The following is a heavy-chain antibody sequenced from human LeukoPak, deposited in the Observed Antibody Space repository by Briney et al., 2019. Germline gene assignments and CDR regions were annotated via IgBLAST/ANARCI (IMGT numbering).Heavy chain of an antibody. J-gene: IGHJ4*02. Sequence: GGSLRLSCAASGFDFSSNWMHWVRHAPGQGRVWVSRIKGDGIRTNYADSVKGRFTISRDIAKNTLYLQMNSLRAEDTGVYYCAKDHYWSIDYWGRGTLVTVSS. V-gene: IGHV3-74*01. CDR1: GFDFSSNW. D-gene: IGHD3-3*01. CDR2: IKGDGIRT. CDR3: AKDHYWSIDY.